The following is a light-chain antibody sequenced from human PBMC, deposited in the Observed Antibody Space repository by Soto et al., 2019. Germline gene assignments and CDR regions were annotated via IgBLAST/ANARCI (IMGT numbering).Light chain of an antibody. Sequence: QSALPQPASVSGSPGQSITISCRGVSSDVGGDNHVSWYQQYPGKAPKLMIYEVSDRPSGVSNRFSGSKSGNTASLTISGLQAEDEADYYCSSYTSSFRRVFGTGTKLTVL. CDR1: SSDVGGDNH. CDR2: EVS. V-gene: IGLV2-14*01. J-gene: IGLJ1*01. CDR3: SSYTSSFRRV.